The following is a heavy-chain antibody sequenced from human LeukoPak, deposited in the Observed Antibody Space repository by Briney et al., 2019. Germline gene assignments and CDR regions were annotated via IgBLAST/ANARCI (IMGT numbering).Heavy chain of an antibody. D-gene: IGHD2-15*01. J-gene: IGHJ4*02. CDR2: IYYSGST. V-gene: IGHV4-34*01. Sequence: SETLSLTCAVYGGSFSDYYWSWIRQPPGKGLEWIGSIYYSGSTYYNPSLKSRVTISVDTSKNQFSLKLSSVTAADTAVYYCARDGRYCSGGSCYTVRPFDYWGQGTLVTVSS. CDR3: ARDGRYCSGGSCYTVRPFDY. CDR1: GGSFSDYY.